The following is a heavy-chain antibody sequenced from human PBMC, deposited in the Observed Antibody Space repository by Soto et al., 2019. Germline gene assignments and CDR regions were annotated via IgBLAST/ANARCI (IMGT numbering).Heavy chain of an antibody. CDR1: GFTFSKAW. V-gene: IGHV3-15*01. CDR3: TAALVRRVVMSGMDV. J-gene: IGHJ6*02. CDR2: IRSNADGGTV. D-gene: IGHD3-10*01. Sequence: DVQLVGSGGGLVKPGGSLRLSCRTSGFTFSKAWMRWVRQAPGKGLKWVGRIRSNADGGTVEYAAPVKGRFIISRDDSPNSLYLQMDSLDTAGTGGYYCTAALVRRVVMSGMDVRAQGTAISVS.